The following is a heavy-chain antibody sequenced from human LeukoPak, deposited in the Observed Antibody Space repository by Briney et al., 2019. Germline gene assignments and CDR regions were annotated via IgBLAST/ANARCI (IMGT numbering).Heavy chain of an antibody. CDR1: GFTFSSYW. J-gene: IGHJ3*02. CDR3: ARDTERDAFDI. D-gene: IGHD1-1*01. Sequence: GGSLRLSCAASGFTFSSYWMSWVRQAPEKGLEWVANIKQDGSEKYYVDSVKGRFTISRDNAKNSLYLQMNSLRAEDTAVYYCARDTERDAFDIWGQGTMVTVSS. V-gene: IGHV3-7*03. CDR2: IKQDGSEK.